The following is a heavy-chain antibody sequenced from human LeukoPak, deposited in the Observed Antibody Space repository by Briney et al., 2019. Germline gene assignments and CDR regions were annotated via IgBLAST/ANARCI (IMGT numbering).Heavy chain of an antibody. CDR2: INHSGST. CDR3: ARDSDSRASS. J-gene: IGHJ4*02. Sequence: SETLSLTCAVSGGSISSSNWWSWVRQPPGKGLEWIGEINHSGSTNYNPSLKSRGTISVDKSKNQFSLKLDSVTAADTAVYFCARDSDSRASSWGQGTLVTVSS. CDR1: GGSISSSNW. V-gene: IGHV4-4*02. D-gene: IGHD6-6*01.